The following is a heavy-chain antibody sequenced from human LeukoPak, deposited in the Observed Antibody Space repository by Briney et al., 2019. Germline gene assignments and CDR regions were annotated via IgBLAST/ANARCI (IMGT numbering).Heavy chain of an antibody. D-gene: IGHD2-2*01. CDR2: ISTHNGNT. CDR1: GYSLTSCG. Sequence: GASVKVSCKTSGYSLTSCGISWVRPAPGQGLEWLGWISTHNGNTNYAQKFQGRATMTTDTSTSTGYMELRSLTSDDTAVYYCARAVPTAAGGYYMDVWGKGTTVTVSS. V-gene: IGHV1-18*01. J-gene: IGHJ6*03. CDR3: ARAVPTAAGGYYMDV.